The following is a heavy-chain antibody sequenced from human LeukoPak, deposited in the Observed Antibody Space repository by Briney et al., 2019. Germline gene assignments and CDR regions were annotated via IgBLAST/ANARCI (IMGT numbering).Heavy chain of an antibody. V-gene: IGHV1-2*02. CDR2: INPNSGGT. D-gene: IGHD6-19*01. CDR3: ARVGVQIAVAGTLDY. J-gene: IGHJ4*02. Sequence: GASVKVSCKASGYTFTGYYMHWVRQAPGQGLEWMGWINPNSGGTNYAQKFQGRVTMTRDTSISTAYMELSRLRSDDTAVYYCARVGVQIAVAGTLDYWGQGTLVTVSS. CDR1: GYTFTGYY.